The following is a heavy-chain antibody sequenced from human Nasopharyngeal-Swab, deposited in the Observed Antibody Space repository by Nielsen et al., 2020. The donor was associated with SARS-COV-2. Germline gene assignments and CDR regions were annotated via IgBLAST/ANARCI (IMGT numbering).Heavy chain of an antibody. D-gene: IGHD3-22*01. CDR3: ARTMGGYYDSSGYTLEWFDY. CDR1: GFTVSSNY. CDR2: IYSGGST. Sequence: GESLKISCAASGFTVSSNYMSWVRQAPGKGLEWVSVIYSGGSTYYADSVKGRFTISRDNSKNTRYLQMNSLRAEDTAVYYCARTMGGYYDSSGYTLEWFDYWGQGTLVTVSS. J-gene: IGHJ4*02. V-gene: IGHV3-53*01.